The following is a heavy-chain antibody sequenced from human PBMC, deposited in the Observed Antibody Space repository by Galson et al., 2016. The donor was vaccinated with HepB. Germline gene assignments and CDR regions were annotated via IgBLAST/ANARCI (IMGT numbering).Heavy chain of an antibody. CDR1: GRSISSANW. CDR2: IYHSGGT. Sequence: SETLSLTCPVSGRSISSANWWSCVRQPPGKGLEWIWDIYHSGGTNYNPSLKSRFTISMDKSKNQFSLQLNSVTAADSDVYYWGGQHGGGWYTLDYWGQGTLVTVSS. D-gene: IGHD6-19*01. CDR3: GGQHGGGWYTLDY. J-gene: IGHJ4*02. V-gene: IGHV4-4*02.